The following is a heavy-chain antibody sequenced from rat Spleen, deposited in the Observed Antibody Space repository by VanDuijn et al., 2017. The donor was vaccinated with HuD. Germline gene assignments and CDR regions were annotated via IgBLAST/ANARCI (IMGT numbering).Heavy chain of an antibody. Sequence: QVQLKESGPGLVQPSQTLSLTCTVSGFSLNRYHVSWVRQPPGKGLEWMGGIWDDETTDYNPALKSRLSISRDTSKSQVFLRMDSLQTDDTAIYFCSCDGYYWGQGVMVTVSS. CDR3: SCDGYY. CDR2: IWDDETT. J-gene: IGHJ2*01. D-gene: IGHD1-12*03. CDR1: GFSLNRYH. V-gene: IGHV2-43*01.